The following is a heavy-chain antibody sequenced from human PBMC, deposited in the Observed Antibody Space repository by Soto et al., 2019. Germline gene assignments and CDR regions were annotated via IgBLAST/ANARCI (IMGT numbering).Heavy chain of an antibody. CDR1: GGSISSGGYS. V-gene: IGHV4-30-2*01. CDR3: ARVPDR. CDR2: IYHSGST. D-gene: IGHD2-2*01. Sequence: PSETLSLTCAVSGGSISSGGYSWSWIRQPPGKGLEWIGYIYHSGSTYYNPSLKSRVTISVYRSKNQFSLKLSSVTAADTAVYYCARVPDRWGQGTLVTVSS. J-gene: IGHJ5*02.